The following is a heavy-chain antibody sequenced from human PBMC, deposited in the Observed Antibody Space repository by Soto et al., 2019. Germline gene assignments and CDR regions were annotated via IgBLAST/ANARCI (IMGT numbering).Heavy chain of an antibody. CDR3: ARAPLSHGDYECGYFQY. CDR1: GGSISSGGYY. Sequence: SETLSLTCTVSGGSISSGGYYWSWILHHPGKGLEWIGYIYYSGSTYYNPSPKSRVTISVDTSKNQFSLKLSSVTAADTAVYYCARAPLSHGDYECGYFQYWGQGTLVTVSS. D-gene: IGHD4-17*01. CDR2: IYYSGST. V-gene: IGHV4-31*03. J-gene: IGHJ1*01.